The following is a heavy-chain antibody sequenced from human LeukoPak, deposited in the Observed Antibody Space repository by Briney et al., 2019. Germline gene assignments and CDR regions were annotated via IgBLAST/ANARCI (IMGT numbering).Heavy chain of an antibody. V-gene: IGHV4-38-2*01. CDR2: IYHSGST. CDR3: ARPHRRIAAAGTKGGNWFDP. CDR1: GYSISSGYF. J-gene: IGHJ5*02. D-gene: IGHD6-13*01. Sequence: KPSETLSLTCAVSGYSISSGYFWGWIRQPPGKGLEWIGSIYHSGSTYYNPSLKSRVTISVDTSKNQSSLKLSSVTAADTAVYYCARPHRRIAAAGTKGGNWFDPWGQGTLVTVSS.